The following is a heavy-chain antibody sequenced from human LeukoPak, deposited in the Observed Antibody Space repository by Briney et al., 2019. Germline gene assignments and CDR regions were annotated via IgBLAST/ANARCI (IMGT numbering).Heavy chain of an antibody. V-gene: IGHV3-23*01. Sequence: GGSLRLSCAASGFTFSKYGMNWVRQAPGKGLEWVSGIGFGGTTYYADSVKGRFTIPRDTSKNTLYLQMNSLRAEDTAVYFCAKAQGYYDCWGQGTLVTVSS. CDR3: AKAQGYYDC. CDR2: IGFGGTT. CDR1: GFTFSKYG. J-gene: IGHJ4*02. D-gene: IGHD3-22*01.